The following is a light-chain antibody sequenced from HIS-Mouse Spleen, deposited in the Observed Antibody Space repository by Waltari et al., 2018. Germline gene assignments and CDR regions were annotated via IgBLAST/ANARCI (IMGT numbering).Light chain of an antibody. Sequence: EIVLTQSPGTLSLSPGERATLSCRASQSVSSSYLAWYQQKPGQAPRLLINGASSRATGIPDRFSGSESGTDFTLTISRLEPEDFAVYYCQQYGSSPRTFGQGTKVEIK. CDR2: GAS. V-gene: IGKV3-20*01. J-gene: IGKJ1*01. CDR3: QQYGSSPRT. CDR1: QSVSSSY.